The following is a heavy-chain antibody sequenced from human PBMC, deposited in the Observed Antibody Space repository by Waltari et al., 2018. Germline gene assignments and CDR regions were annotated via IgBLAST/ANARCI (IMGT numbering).Heavy chain of an antibody. CDR2: VDPEDGET. D-gene: IGHD2-15*01. CDR3: ATELYCSGGSCYGDDAFDI. J-gene: IGHJ3*02. V-gene: IGHV1-69-2*01. CDR1: GYTCTDSY. Sequence: EVQLVQSGAEVKKPGATVKISCKVSGYTCTDSYMHWVQQAPGNGLEWMGLVDPEDGETIYAEKFQGRVTITADTSTDTAYMELSSLRSEDTAVYYCATELYCSGGSCYGDDAFDIWGQGTMVTVSS.